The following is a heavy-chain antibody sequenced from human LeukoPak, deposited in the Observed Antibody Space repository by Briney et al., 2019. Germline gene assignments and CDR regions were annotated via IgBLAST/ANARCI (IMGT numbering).Heavy chain of an antibody. D-gene: IGHD3-16*01. CDR1: VYTVTIYY. CDR2: INPNSGGT. CDR3: ASPSVMSKYFQH. Sequence: GPSVNVSVTSSVYTVTIYYMHWVRQAPGQGRGWMGWINPNSGGTNYAQKIQGTVSMTTDTSISTAYMEPSRLRSDDTAVYYCASPSVMSKYFQHWGQGTLVTVSS. J-gene: IGHJ1*01. V-gene: IGHV1-2*02.